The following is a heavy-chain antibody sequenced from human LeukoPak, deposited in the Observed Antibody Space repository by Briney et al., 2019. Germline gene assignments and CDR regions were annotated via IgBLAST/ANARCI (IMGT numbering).Heavy chain of an antibody. CDR3: TKASRLRNFDWLVVFDT. CDR1: GYTLSSYA. J-gene: IGHJ5*02. Sequence: GGSLRLSCAASGYTLSSYAMSWVRQAPGKGLECVSRISGSGVNTDYADSVKGRFTISRDNSKDTLYLQMNSLRAEDTAVYYCTKASRLRNFDWLVVFDTWGQGTLVTVSS. CDR2: ISGSGVNT. V-gene: IGHV3-23*01. D-gene: IGHD3-9*01.